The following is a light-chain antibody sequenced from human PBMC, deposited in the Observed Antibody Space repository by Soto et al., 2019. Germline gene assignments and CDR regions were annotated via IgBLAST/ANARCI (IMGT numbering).Light chain of an antibody. CDR3: SSYAGTNADYV. J-gene: IGLJ1*01. V-gene: IGLV2-8*01. CDR1: SRDVGGYKY. Sequence: QSALTQPPSASGSPVQSVTISSTGTSRDVGGYKYVSWYQQHPGKVAKLMIYEVSKRPSGVPDRFSGSKSGNTASLTVSGLQADDEADYYCSSYAGTNADYVFGTGTKVT. CDR2: EVS.